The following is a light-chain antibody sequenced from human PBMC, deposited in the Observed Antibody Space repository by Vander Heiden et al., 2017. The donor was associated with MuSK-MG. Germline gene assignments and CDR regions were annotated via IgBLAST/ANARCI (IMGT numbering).Light chain of an antibody. CDR1: KLGDKY. CDR2: EDS. J-gene: IGLJ2*01. V-gene: IGLV3-1*01. CDR3: QAWDSSTAV. Sequence: SYALTQPPSVSVSPAQTASLTCSGDKLGDKYACWYQQKPGQSPVLVIYEDSKRPAGIPERFSCSNSGNTATLTISGTQAMDEADYYCQAWDSSTAVFGGGTKLTVL.